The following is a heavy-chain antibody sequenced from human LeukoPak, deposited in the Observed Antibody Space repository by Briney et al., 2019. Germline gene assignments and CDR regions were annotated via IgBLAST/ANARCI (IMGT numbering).Heavy chain of an antibody. CDR3: TRDPGGGYSPTWYEGLFKY. Sequence: GGSLRLSCAASGFLFRSYDMTWVRQAPGKGLQWVAAISPSGDTTYYADSVRGRFTVSRDNSNDILFLRVNNLRAEDTAVYFCTRDPGGGYSPTWYEGLFKYWGQGTLLSVYS. V-gene: IGHV3-23*01. CDR2: ISPSGDTT. J-gene: IGHJ4*02. D-gene: IGHD5-18*01. CDR1: GFLFRSYD.